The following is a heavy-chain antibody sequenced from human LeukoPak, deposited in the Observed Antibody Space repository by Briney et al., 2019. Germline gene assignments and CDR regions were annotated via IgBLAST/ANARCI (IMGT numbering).Heavy chain of an antibody. CDR2: INHSGST. Sequence: LETLSLTCAVYGGSFSDYYWSWIRQPPGKGLEWIGEINHSGSTNYNPFLKSRVTISVDTSKNQFSLQLSSVTAADTAIYYCARVPNSGSYYGAFDYWGQGTLVTVSS. V-gene: IGHV4-34*01. CDR1: GGSFSDYY. J-gene: IGHJ4*02. D-gene: IGHD1-26*01. CDR3: ARVPNSGSYYGAFDY.